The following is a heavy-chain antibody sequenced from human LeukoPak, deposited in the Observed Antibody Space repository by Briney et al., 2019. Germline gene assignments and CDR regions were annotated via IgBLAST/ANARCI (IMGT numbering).Heavy chain of an antibody. D-gene: IGHD6-19*01. CDR3: AKDTGYSSGWYLFDY. CDR1: GFTFDDYA. CDR2: ISWNSGSI. V-gene: IGHV3-9*01. Sequence: GRSLRLSCAASGFTFDDYAMHWVRQAPGKGLGWVSGISWNSGSIGYADSVKGRFTISRDNAKNSLYLQMNSLRAEDTALYYCAKDTGYSSGWYLFDYWGQGTLVTVSS. J-gene: IGHJ4*02.